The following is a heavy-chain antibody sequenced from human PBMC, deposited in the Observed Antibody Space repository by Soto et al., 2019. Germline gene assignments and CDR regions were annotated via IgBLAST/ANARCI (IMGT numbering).Heavy chain of an antibody. CDR1: GFTFTNTW. V-gene: IGHV3-15*07. Sequence: PGGSLRLSCAASGFTFTNTWMNWVRQAPGKGLEWVGRIKSNTDGGTADYAAPVRGRFTISRDDSRNTLFLYMNGLRVEDTAVYYCTTVRTYWGQGTLVTVPS. CDR3: TTVRTY. J-gene: IGHJ4*02. CDR2: IKSNTDGGTA.